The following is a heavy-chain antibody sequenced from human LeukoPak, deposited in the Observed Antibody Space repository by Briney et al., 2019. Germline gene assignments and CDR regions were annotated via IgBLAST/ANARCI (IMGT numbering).Heavy chain of an antibody. Sequence: PGGSLRLSCAASGFTFSSYSKNWVRQAPGKGLEWVSSISSSSSYIYYADSVKGRFTISRDNAKNSLYLQMNSLRAEDTAVYYCARDQALCGGDCYFDYWGQGTLVTVSS. D-gene: IGHD2-21*02. CDR1: GFTFSSYS. CDR3: ARDQALCGGDCYFDY. J-gene: IGHJ4*02. CDR2: ISSSSSYI. V-gene: IGHV3-21*01.